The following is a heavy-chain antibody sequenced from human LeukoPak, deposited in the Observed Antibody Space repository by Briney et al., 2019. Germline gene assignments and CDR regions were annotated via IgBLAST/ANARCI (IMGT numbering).Heavy chain of an antibody. CDR1: GYTFTNYA. CDR3: ARGIWSSHNKDYYFDY. D-gene: IGHD2-21*01. CDR2: INAGNGKT. J-gene: IGHJ4*02. V-gene: IGHV1-3*01. Sequence: GASVKVSCKASGYTFTNYAMNWVRQAPGQRLEWMGWINAGNGKTKSSQRFQDRVTITRDTSASTAYMELNSLRPEDTAVYYCARGIWSSHNKDYYFDYWGQGSLVTVSS.